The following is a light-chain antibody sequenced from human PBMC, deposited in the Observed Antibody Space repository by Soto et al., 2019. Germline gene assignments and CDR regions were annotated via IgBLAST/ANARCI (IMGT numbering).Light chain of an antibody. CDR2: GNS. V-gene: IGLV1-40*01. CDR3: QSYDSSLSAVV. Sequence: QSVLTQPPSVSGAPGQRVTISCTGSSSNIGAGYDVHWYQQLPGTAPKLLIYGNSNRPSGVPDRFSGSRSGTSASLAITGLQAEDEAHYYCQSYDSSLSAVVFGGGTQLTVL. CDR1: SSNIGAGYD. J-gene: IGLJ2*01.